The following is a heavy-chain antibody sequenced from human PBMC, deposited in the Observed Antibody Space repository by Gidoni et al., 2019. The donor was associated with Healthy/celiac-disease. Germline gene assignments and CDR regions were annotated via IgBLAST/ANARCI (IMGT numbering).Heavy chain of an antibody. V-gene: IGHV3-23*01. J-gene: IGHJ4*02. D-gene: IGHD4-17*01. Sequence: EVQLLWSGGGLLPPGGSLSLSCSASGFTFSSYARRWVRQAPGKGLAWVSAISGSGGSTYDADSVKGRFTISRDNSKNTLYLQMNSLRAEDTAVYYCAKDTTVTTFGYWGQGTLVTVSS. CDR1: GFTFSSYA. CDR3: AKDTTVTTFGY. CDR2: ISGSGGST.